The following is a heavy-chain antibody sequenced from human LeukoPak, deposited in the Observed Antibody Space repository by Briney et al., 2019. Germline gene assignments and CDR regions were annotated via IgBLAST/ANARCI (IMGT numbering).Heavy chain of an antibody. CDR3: AKGMGTTIFGVVIPGPSGVDY. V-gene: IGHV3-23*01. CDR1: GFTFSSYA. J-gene: IGHJ4*02. CDR2: ISGSGGST. D-gene: IGHD3-3*01. Sequence: GGSLRLSCAASGFTFSSYAMSWVRQAPGKGLEWVSAISGSGGSTYYADSVKGRFTISRDNSKNTLYLQMNSLRAEDTAVYYCAKGMGTTIFGVVIPGPSGVDYWGQGTLVTVSS.